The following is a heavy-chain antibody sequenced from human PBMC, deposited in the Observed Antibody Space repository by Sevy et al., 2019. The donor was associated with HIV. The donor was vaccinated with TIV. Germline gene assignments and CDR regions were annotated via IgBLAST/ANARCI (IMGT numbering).Heavy chain of an antibody. CDR3: AREGYYYDNAAYYALDS. CDR2: IWSDGDYQ. V-gene: IGHV3-33*01. CDR1: GFTFSNYA. D-gene: IGHD3-22*01. J-gene: IGHJ4*02. Sequence: GGSLRLSCAATGFTFSNYAMHWVRQAPGKGLEWVAIIWSDGDYQYHGDSVKGRFTISRDNSKNTLYLQMNNVRVEDTAVYYCAREGYYYDNAAYYALDSWGQGTLVTVSS.